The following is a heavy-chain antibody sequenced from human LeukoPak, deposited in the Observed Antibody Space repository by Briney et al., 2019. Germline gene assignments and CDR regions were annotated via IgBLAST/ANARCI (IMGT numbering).Heavy chain of an antibody. CDR3: ARKTDSGFDC. D-gene: IGHD3-22*01. Sequence: GGSLRLSCAASGFTVSTNYMSWVRQAPGKGLEWVSVIYRGGSTYYADSVKGRFTISRDNSNNTPYLQMNSLRAEDTAVYYCARKTDSGFDCSGQGTLVTVSS. CDR2: IYRGGST. J-gene: IGHJ4*02. V-gene: IGHV3-53*01. CDR1: GFTVSTNY.